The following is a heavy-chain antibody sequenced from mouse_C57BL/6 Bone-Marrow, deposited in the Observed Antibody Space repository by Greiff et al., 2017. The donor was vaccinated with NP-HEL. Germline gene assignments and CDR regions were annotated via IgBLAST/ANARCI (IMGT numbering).Heavy chain of an antibody. CDR1: GFTFTDYY. D-gene: IGHD2-1*01. Sequence: EVMLVESGGGLVQPGGSLSLSCAASGFTFTDYYMSWVRQPPGKALEWLGFIRNKANGYTTEYSASVKGRFTISRDNSQSILYLQMNALRAEDSATYYCARRIYYGNYDAMDYWGQGTSVTVSS. CDR2: IRNKANGYTT. CDR3: ARRIYYGNYDAMDY. V-gene: IGHV7-3*01. J-gene: IGHJ4*01.